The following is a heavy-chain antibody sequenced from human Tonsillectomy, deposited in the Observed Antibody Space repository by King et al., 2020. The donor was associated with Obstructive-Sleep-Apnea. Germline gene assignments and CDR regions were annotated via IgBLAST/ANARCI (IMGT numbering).Heavy chain of an antibody. V-gene: IGHV5-51*01. D-gene: IGHD3-10*01. CDR3: AIHYGSGSYYNPGGYFDY. J-gene: IGHJ4*02. CDR2: IYPGDSDT. CDR1: GYSLTNYW. Sequence: VQLVESGAEVKKPGESLKISCKGSGYSLTNYWIGWVRQVSGKGLEWMGIIYPGDSDTRYSPSFQGQFTISADKSISTAYLQCSSLKASDTAMYYCAIHYGSGSYYNPGGYFDYWGQGTLVTVSS.